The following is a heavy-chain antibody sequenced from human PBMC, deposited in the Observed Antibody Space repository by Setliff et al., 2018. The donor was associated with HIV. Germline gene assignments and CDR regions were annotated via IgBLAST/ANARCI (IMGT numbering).Heavy chain of an antibody. CDR3: ARDNKVAPLDF. CDR2: INAYNGDT. V-gene: IGHV1-18*01. J-gene: IGHJ4*02. Sequence: ASVKVSCKASGHTFSDYGISWMRQAPGQGFEWLGWINAYNGDTNYAPKFQGRVTMTRDKPTSTAYMELRSLRSDDTAVYYCARDNKVAPLDFWGQGTLVTVSS. D-gene: IGHD5-12*01. CDR1: GHTFSDYG.